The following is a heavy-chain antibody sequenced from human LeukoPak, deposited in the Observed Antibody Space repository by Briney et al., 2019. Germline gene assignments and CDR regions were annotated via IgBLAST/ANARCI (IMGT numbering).Heavy chain of an antibody. Sequence: PSETLSLTCTVSGSSISSSSYYWGWIRQPPGKGLEWIGSIYYSGSTYYNPSLKSRVTISVDTSKNQFSLKLSSVTAADTAVYYCAREEYSSGWRDWGQGTLVAVSS. V-gene: IGHV4-39*07. CDR3: AREEYSSGWRD. D-gene: IGHD6-19*01. CDR1: GSSISSSSYY. J-gene: IGHJ4*02. CDR2: IYYSGST.